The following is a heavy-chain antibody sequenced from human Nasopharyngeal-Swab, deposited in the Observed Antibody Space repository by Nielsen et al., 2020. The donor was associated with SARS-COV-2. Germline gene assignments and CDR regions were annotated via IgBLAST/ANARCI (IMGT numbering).Heavy chain of an antibody. CDR2: ISSSVSTI. Sequence: GESLKISCAASGFTFSDYYMSWIRQAPGKGLEWVSYISSSVSTIYYADSVKGRFTISRYNAKNSLYLQMNSLRAEDTAVYYCARGVESSGWYLGYYYYYGMDVWGQGTTVTVSS. CDR3: ARGVESSGWYLGYYYYYGMDV. D-gene: IGHD6-19*01. CDR1: GFTFSDYY. V-gene: IGHV3-11*01. J-gene: IGHJ6*02.